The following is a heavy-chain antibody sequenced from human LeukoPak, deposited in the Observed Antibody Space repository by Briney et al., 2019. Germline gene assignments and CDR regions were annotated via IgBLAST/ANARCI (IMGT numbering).Heavy chain of an antibody. CDR3: ARLRSLEWRLDY. Sequence: PSETLSLTCTVSGGSISSYYWSWIRQPPGKGQEWIGYIYYSGSTNYNPSLKSRVTISVDTSKNQFSLKLSSVTAADTAVYYCARLRSLEWRLDYWGQGTLVTVSS. CDR2: IYYSGST. V-gene: IGHV4-59*01. D-gene: IGHD3-3*01. J-gene: IGHJ4*02. CDR1: GGSISSYY.